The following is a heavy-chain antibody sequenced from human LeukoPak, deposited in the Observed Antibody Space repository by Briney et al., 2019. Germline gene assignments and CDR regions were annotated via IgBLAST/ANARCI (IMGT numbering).Heavy chain of an antibody. D-gene: IGHD3-22*01. CDR1: GGPFSGYY. Sequence: SETLSLTCAVYGGPFSGYYWSWIRQPPGKGLEWIGEINHSGSANYNPSLKSRVTISVDMSKNQFSLKLSSVTAADTAVYYCARARGDYYDSSGYYSAFDYWGQGTLVTASS. J-gene: IGHJ4*02. V-gene: IGHV4-34*01. CDR2: INHSGSA. CDR3: ARARGDYYDSSGYYSAFDY.